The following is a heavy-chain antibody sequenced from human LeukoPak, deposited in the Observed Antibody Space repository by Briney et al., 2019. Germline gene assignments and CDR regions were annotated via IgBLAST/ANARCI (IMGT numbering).Heavy chain of an antibody. CDR2: IYYSGST. D-gene: IGHD2-21*01. V-gene: IGHV4-59*08. J-gene: IGHJ5*02. Sequence: PSETLSLTCTVSGGSISSYYWSWIRQPPGKGLEWIGYIYYSGSTNYNPSLKSRVTISVDTSKNQFSLKLSSVTAADTAVYYCAGGRLHSIDWFDPWGQGTLVTVSS. CDR3: AGGRLHSIDWFDP. CDR1: GGSISSYY.